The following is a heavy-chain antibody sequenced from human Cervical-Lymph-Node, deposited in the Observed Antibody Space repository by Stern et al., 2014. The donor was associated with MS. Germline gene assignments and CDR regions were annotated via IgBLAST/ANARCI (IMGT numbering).Heavy chain of an antibody. V-gene: IGHV5-51*03. CDR2: SDPGDSYT. J-gene: IGHJ6*02. D-gene: IGHD5-18*01. CDR3: ARPGDDTAKYGLDV. CDR1: GYSFATYW. Sequence: EAQLVESGAEVKKPGASLKISCKGSGYSFATYWIGWVGQMPGKGLEGMGSSDPGDSYTRYSPSFQGQVTISADKSNSTAYLHWSSLKASDTAMYYCARPGDDTAKYGLDVWGQGTTVTVSS.